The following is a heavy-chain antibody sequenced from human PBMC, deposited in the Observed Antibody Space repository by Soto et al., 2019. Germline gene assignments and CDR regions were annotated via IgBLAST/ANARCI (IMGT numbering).Heavy chain of an antibody. J-gene: IGHJ6*03. CDR2: IYYSGST. CDR3: ARTTVTTDYYYYMDV. V-gene: IGHV4-61*01. CDR1: GGSVSNTSYY. Sequence: SETLSLTCTVSGGSVSNTSYYWSWIRQPPGKGLEWIGYIYYSGSTNYNPSLKSRVTISVDTSKNQLSLKLNSVTAADTAVYYCARTTVTTDYYYYMDVWGKGTTVTVSS. D-gene: IGHD4-17*01.